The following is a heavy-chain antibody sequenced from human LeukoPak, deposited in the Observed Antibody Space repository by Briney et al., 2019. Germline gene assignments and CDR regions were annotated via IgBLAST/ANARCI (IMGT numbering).Heavy chain of an antibody. CDR3: AKDSAEMATDY. CDR1: GFTFSNYG. D-gene: IGHD5-24*01. J-gene: IGHJ4*02. CDR2: ISYDGSNK. V-gene: IGHV3-30*18. Sequence: GGSLRLSCAASGFTFSNYGVHWVRQAPGKGLEWVAVISYDGSNKYYADSVKGRFTISRDNSKNTLYLQMNSLRAEDTAVYYCAKDSAEMATDYWGQGTLVTVSS.